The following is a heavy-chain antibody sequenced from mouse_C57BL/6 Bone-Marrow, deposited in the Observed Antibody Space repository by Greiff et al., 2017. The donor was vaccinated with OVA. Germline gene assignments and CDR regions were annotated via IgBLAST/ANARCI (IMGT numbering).Heavy chain of an antibody. J-gene: IGHJ4*01. CDR1: GYTFTDYY. CDR3: ARYPSSFMDY. CDR2: INPYNGGT. V-gene: IGHV1-19*01. Sequence: VQLQQSGPVLVKPGASVKMSCKASGYTFTDYYMNWVKQSHGKSLEWIGVINPYNGGTSYNQKFKGKATLTVDKSSSTAYMELNSMTSEDAAVYYCARYPSSFMDYWGQGTSVTVSS.